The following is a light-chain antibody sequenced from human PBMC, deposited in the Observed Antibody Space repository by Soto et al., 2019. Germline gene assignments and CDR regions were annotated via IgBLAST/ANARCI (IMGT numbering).Light chain of an antibody. CDR3: QQFNNRPRT. Sequence: EILMTQSPATLSVSPGERATLSCRASQSVSSKLAWYHQNPGQAPRLLIYDASTRATGIPARSSGSGPGTESTLTISSLQSEDFPVYYCQQFNNRPRTFGPGTKV. CDR1: QSVSSK. CDR2: DAS. J-gene: IGKJ1*01. V-gene: IGKV3-15*01.